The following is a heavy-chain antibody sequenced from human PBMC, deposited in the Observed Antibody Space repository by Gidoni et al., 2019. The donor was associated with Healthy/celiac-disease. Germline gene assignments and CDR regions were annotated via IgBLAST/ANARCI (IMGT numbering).Heavy chain of an antibody. CDR2: ICCNHDK. D-gene: IGHD6-13*01. CDR3: AHILLGSSWSATTDYYYYGMDV. J-gene: IGHJ6*02. CDR1: GFSLSTTEVS. Sequence: QIPLKESGPTLVKPTQTLTLTCPFSGFSLSTTEVSVGWIRQPPGNALEWLALICCNHDKRYSPPFKSRLTITEDTAKNQVVLTMTNMDPLDTGTYYCAHILLGSSWSATTDYYYYGMDVWGQGTTVIVSS. V-gene: IGHV2-5*01.